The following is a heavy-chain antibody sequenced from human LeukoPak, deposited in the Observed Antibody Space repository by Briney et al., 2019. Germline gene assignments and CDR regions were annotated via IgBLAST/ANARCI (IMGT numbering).Heavy chain of an antibody. CDR1: GFTFSSYA. Sequence: AGGSLRLSCAASGFTFSSYAMNWVRQAPGKGLEWVAFISYDGSNKYYADSVRGRFTISGDNSKNTLYLQMNSLRAEDTAVYYCASQGGLLWFGELSGGMDVWGQGTTVTVSS. J-gene: IGHJ6*02. CDR3: ASQGGLLWFGELSGGMDV. CDR2: ISYDGSNK. D-gene: IGHD3-10*01. V-gene: IGHV3-30-3*01.